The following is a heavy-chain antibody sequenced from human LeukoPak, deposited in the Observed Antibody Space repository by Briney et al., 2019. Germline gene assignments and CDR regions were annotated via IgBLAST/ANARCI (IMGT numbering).Heavy chain of an antibody. CDR1: GYTFTGYY. CDR3: ASATYVPPSYYYYYMDV. J-gene: IGHJ6*03. D-gene: IGHD3-16*01. CDR2: INPNSGGT. V-gene: IGHV1-2*02. Sequence: ASVKVSSKASGYTFTGYYMHWVRQAPGQGLEWMGWINPNSGGTNYAQKFQGRVSMTRDTSISTAYMELSRLRSDDTAVYYCASATYVPPSYYYYYMDVWGKGTTVTVSS.